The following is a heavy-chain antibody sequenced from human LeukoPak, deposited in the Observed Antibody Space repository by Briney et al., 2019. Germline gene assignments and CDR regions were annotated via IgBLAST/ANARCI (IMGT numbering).Heavy chain of an antibody. CDR2: INPNNAGT. CDR3: ASARCAARPGY. CDR1: GYTFTGYD. D-gene: IGHD6-6*01. Sequence: ASVKVSCKASGYTFTGYDIRWVRQAPGQGLEWMGRINPNNAGTNYAQRLQGRVTMTTDTSPSTAYMELSRLRSDDTAVYYCASARCAARPGYWGQGSLVTVSS. V-gene: IGHV1-2*06. J-gene: IGHJ4*02.